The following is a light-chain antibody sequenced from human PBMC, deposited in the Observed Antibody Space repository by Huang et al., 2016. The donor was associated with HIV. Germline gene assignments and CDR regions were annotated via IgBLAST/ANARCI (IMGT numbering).Light chain of an antibody. CDR1: QSISAN. V-gene: IGKV3-15*01. CDR3: QQYNNWPRT. J-gene: IGKJ1*01. Sequence: EIVMTQSPATLSVSPGDRATLSCRASQSISANLAWYQRNPGQAPRLLIYGASTRATGIPARFSGSGSGTEFTLTISSLQSEDFAVYYCQQYNNWPRTFGQGTKVEIK. CDR2: GAS.